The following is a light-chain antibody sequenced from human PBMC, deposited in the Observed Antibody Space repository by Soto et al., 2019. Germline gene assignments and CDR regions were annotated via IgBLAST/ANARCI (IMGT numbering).Light chain of an antibody. Sequence: EIVLTQSPGTLSLSPGERATLSCRASQSVSSSYLAWYQQKPGQAPRLLIYGASSRATGIPDRFSGSWSGTDFYLTISRLEPEDCALYYCLQYGSSPRTFGQGTKLEIK. CDR3: LQYGSSPRT. J-gene: IGKJ2*01. CDR1: QSVSSSY. CDR2: GAS. V-gene: IGKV3-20*01.